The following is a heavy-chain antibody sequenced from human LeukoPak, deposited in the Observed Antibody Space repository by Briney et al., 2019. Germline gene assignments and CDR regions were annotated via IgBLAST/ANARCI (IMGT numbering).Heavy chain of an antibody. D-gene: IGHD2-2*01. J-gene: IGHJ4*02. Sequence: PSETLSLTCTVSGGSISSYYWSWIRQPPGKGLEWIGYIYYSGSTNYNPSLKSRVTISVDTSKNQFSLKLSSVTAADTAVYYCARAACSSTSCYYFDYWGQGTLVTVSS. CDR3: ARAACSSTSCYYFDY. V-gene: IGHV4-59*12. CDR1: GGSISSYY. CDR2: IYYSGST.